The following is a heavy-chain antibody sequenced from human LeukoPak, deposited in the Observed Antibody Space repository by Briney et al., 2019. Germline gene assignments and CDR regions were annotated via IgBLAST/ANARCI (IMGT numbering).Heavy chain of an antibody. CDR3: ASRGVSSGYYEYAY. J-gene: IGHJ4*02. CDR1: GGSISSSSYH. V-gene: IGHV4-39*01. Sequence: PSDTLSLTCSVSGGSISSSSYHWGWIRQPPGKGLEWIGSIYYSGSTYYNPSLQSRVTISVDTSKNQLSLKLTSVTAADTAVYYCASRGVSSGYYEYAYWGRGTLVTVSS. CDR2: IYYSGST. D-gene: IGHD3-22*01.